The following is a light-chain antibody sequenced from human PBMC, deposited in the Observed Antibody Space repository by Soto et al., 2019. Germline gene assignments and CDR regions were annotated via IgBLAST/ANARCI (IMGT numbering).Light chain of an antibody. CDR2: RNN. Sequence: ALTQPPSASGTPGQRVTISCSGSSSNIGSNYVYWYQQLPGTAPKLLIYRNNQRPSGVPDRFSGSKSGTSASLAISGLRSEDEADYYCEAWDDTLSGLYVFGTGTKVTVL. CDR3: EAWDDTLSGLYV. CDR1: SSNIGSNY. J-gene: IGLJ1*01. V-gene: IGLV1-47*01.